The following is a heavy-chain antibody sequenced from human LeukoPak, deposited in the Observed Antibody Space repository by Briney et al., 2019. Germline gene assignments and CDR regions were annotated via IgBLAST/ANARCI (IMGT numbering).Heavy chain of an antibody. D-gene: IGHD6-13*01. CDR2: IIENGSNQ. CDR3: ARFIAAPYYFDY. J-gene: IGHJ4*02. Sequence: SGGSLRLSCAASGFTFSNYIMHWVRQAPGKGLDWVAVIIENGSNQYYADSVKGRFTISRDNAKNSLYLQMNSLRAEDTAVYYCARFIAAPYYFDYWGRGTLVTVSS. CDR1: GFTFSNYI. V-gene: IGHV3-30*04.